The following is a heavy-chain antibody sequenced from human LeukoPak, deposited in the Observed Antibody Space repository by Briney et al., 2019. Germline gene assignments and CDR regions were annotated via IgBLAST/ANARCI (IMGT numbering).Heavy chain of an antibody. CDR2: IHHSGTT. Sequence: PSETLSLTCAVSGYSVSNTYYWGWIRQPPGEGLEWVGSIHHSGTTYYNPSLKSRVVISLDTSKNQFSLKLSSVAAADTAVYYCASGSLDGWGTFDYWGQGILVTVSS. J-gene: IGHJ4*02. D-gene: IGHD3-16*01. CDR1: GYSVSNTYY. V-gene: IGHV4-38-2*01. CDR3: ASGSLDGWGTFDY.